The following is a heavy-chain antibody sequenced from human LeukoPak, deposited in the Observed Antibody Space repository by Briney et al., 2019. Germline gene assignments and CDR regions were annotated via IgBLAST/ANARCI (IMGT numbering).Heavy chain of an antibody. CDR1: GFTFSSYA. J-gene: IGHJ6*03. CDR3: AKDGSMAAAGTYYYYMDV. D-gene: IGHD6-13*01. Sequence: GGSLRLSCAASGFTFSSYAMHWVRQAPGKGLEWVAVISYDGSNKYYADSVKGRFTISRDNSKNTLYLQMNSLRAEDTAVYYCAKDGSMAAAGTYYYYMDVWGKGTTVTVSS. V-gene: IGHV3-30-3*01. CDR2: ISYDGSNK.